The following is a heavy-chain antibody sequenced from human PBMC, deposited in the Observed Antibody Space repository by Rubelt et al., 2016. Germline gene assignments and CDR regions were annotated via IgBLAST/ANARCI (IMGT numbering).Heavy chain of an antibody. Sequence: EVQLVESGGGLVKPGGSLRLSCAASGFTFSSYWMHWVRQAPGKGLVWVSRISRDGTSTNYADLVKGRCTIARDNAKNTLYLQMNSLGAEDTAVYYCANTCVYNALDVWGQGTMVTVSS. D-gene: IGHD1-14*01. V-gene: IGHV3-74*02. CDR2: ISRDGTST. J-gene: IGHJ3*01. CDR3: ANTCVYNALDV. CDR1: GFTFSSYW.